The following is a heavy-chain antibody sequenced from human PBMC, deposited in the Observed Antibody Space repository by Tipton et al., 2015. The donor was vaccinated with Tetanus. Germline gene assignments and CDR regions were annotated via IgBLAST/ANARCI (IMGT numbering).Heavy chain of an antibody. CDR1: GFIFSSYG. J-gene: IGHJ4*02. CDR2: SWYDGTDK. D-gene: IGHD2-15*01. V-gene: IGHV3-33*01. Sequence: SLRLSCAASGFIFSSYGIHWVRQAPGKGLEWLAVSWYDGTDKYYADSVKSRFTISRDNSKNTLYLQMNSLRAEDTALYYCAREADCSGGSCFPGGFDTWGQGTQVTVSS. CDR3: AREADCSGGSCFPGGFDT.